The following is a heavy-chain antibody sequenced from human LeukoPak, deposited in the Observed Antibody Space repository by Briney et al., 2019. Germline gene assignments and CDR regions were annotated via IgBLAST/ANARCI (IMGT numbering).Heavy chain of an antibody. CDR3: ATSLRSGSYYRTDY. V-gene: IGHV1-24*01. CDR2: FDPEDGET. D-gene: IGHD1-26*01. J-gene: IGHJ4*02. CDR1: GYTLTELS. Sequence: ASVKVSCKVSGYTLTELSMHWVRQAPGKGLEWMGGFDPEDGETIYAQKFQGRVTMTEDTSTDTAYMELSSLRSEDTAVHYCATSLRSGSYYRTDYWGQGTLVTVSS.